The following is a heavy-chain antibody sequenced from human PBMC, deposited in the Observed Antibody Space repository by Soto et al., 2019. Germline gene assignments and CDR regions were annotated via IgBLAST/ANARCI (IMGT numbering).Heavy chain of an antibody. CDR3: ARGVPNCSSSSCYFDF. D-gene: IGHD2-2*01. Sequence: GGSLRLSCAASGFTFSSHWMNWVRQAPGKWLVWVSRISGDGRTTSHADSVKGRFTISRDNAKNTLYLQMNSLRVEDTAVYYCARGVPNCSSSSCYFDFWGQVXLVTVYS. V-gene: IGHV3-74*01. CDR2: ISGDGRTT. J-gene: IGHJ4*02. CDR1: GFTFSSHW.